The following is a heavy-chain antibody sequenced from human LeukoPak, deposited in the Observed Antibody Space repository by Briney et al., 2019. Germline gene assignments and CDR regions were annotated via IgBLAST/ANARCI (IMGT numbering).Heavy chain of an antibody. J-gene: IGHJ4*02. V-gene: IGHV3-23*01. CDR3: AKMGHSSSSELRY. CDR2: ISGSGGST. Sequence: GGSLRLSCSASGFTFSSYAMSWVRQAPGKGLEWVSAISGSGGSTYYADSVKGRFTISRDNSKNTLYLQMNSLRAEDTAVYYCAKMGHSSSSELRYWGQGTLVTVSS. CDR1: GFTFSSYA. D-gene: IGHD6-13*01.